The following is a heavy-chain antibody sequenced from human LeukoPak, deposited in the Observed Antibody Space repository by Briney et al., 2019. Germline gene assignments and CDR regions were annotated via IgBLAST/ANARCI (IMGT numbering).Heavy chain of an antibody. V-gene: IGHV4-30-2*02. CDR1: GGSISSGGYY. CDR2: IYHSGST. J-gene: IGHJ4*02. D-gene: IGHD3-22*01. CDR3: AGGLYYDSSGYYDY. Sequence: SETLSLTCTVSGGSISSGGYYWSWIRQPPGKGLEWIGYIYHSGSTYYNPSLKSRVTISVDRSKNQFSLKQSSVTAADTAVYYCAGGLYYDSSGYYDYWGQGTLVTVSS.